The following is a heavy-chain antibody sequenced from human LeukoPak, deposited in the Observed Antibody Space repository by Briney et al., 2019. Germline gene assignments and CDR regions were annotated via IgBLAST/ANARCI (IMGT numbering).Heavy chain of an antibody. CDR2: IYYSGST. V-gene: IGHV4-59*08. CDR1: GGSISSYY. CDR3: ARVVAAPYYYYYMDV. Sequence: SETLCDSCTVSGGSISSYYWSWIRQPPGKGLEWIGYIYYSGSTNYNPSLKSRVTISVDTSKNQFSLKLSSVTAADTAVYYCARVVAAPYYYYYMDVWGKGTTVTVSS. J-gene: IGHJ6*03. D-gene: IGHD2-15*01.